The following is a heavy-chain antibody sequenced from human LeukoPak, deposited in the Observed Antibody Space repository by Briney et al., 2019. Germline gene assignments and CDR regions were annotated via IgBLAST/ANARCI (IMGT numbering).Heavy chain of an antibody. CDR1: GFTFSSYA. V-gene: IGHV3-23*01. Sequence: GGSLRLSCAASGFTFSSYAMSWVCQAPGQGLEWVSAISGSGGSTYYADSVKGRFTISRDNSKNTLYLQMNSLRAEDTAVYYCAKVASSWYPGRVDYWGRGTLVTVSS. CDR2: ISGSGGST. CDR3: AKVASSWYPGRVDY. J-gene: IGHJ4*02. D-gene: IGHD6-13*01.